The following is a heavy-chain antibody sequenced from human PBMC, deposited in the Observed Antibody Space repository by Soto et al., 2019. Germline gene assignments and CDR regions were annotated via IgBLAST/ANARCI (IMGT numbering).Heavy chain of an antibody. CDR2: INHSGST. CDR3: ATDYAYGDYGAAY. CDR1: GGSFSGYY. D-gene: IGHD4-17*01. Sequence: SETLSLTCAVYGGSFSGYYWSWIRQPPGKGLEWIGEINHSGSTNYNPSLKSRVTISVDTSKNQFSLKLSSVTAADTAVYYCATDYAYGDYGAAYWGQGTLVTVSS. J-gene: IGHJ4*02. V-gene: IGHV4-34*01.